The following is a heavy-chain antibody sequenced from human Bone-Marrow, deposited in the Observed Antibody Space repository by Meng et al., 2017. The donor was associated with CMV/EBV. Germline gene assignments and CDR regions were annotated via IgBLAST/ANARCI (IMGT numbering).Heavy chain of an antibody. CDR2: IYYSGST. Sequence: ESLKISCTVSGGSISSYYWSWIRQPPGKGLEWSGYIYYSGSTNYNPSLKSRVTISVDTSKNQFSLKLSSVTAADTAVYYCARDEGPYYYDSSGPGGNWFDPWGQGTLVTVSS. J-gene: IGHJ5*02. V-gene: IGHV4-59*01. CDR1: GGSISSYY. D-gene: IGHD3-22*01. CDR3: ARDEGPYYYDSSGPGGNWFDP.